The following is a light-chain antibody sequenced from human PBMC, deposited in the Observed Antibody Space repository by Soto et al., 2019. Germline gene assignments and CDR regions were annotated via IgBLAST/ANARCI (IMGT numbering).Light chain of an antibody. J-gene: IGLJ1*01. CDR3: FSYAGNSVYV. CDR1: SSDVGSYNL. V-gene: IGLV2-23*01. CDR2: EGT. Sequence: QSALTHPASVSGSPGQSITISCTGTSSDVGSYNLVSWFQQLPGKVPKLIIYEGTKRPSGVSDRFSGSKSGYTASLTISGLQAEDAADYYCFSYAGNSVYVFGTGTKVTVL.